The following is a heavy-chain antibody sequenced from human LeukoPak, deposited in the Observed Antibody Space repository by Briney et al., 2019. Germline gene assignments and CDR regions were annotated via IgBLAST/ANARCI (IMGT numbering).Heavy chain of an antibody. V-gene: IGHV3-48*03. CDR2: ISTSGSTI. CDR3: ARETYSSGWPYYFDY. D-gene: IGHD6-19*01. Sequence: GGSLRLSCEASGFTFSSYEMNWVRQAPGKGLEWVSYISTSGSTIYYADSVKGRFTISRDNAKNSLYLQMNSLRAEDTAVYYCARETYSSGWPYYFDYWGQGTLVTVSS. J-gene: IGHJ4*02. CDR1: GFTFSSYE.